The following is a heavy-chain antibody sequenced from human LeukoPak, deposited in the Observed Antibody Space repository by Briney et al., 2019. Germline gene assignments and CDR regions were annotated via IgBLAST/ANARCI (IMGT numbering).Heavy chain of an antibody. D-gene: IGHD6-13*01. CDR3: ARAQDWYSSREEGDY. Sequence: KPSETLSLTCAVYGGSFSGYYWRWIRQPPGKGLEWIGEINHSGSTNYNPSLKSRVTISVDTSKNQFSLKLSSVTAADTAVYYCARAQDWYSSREEGDYWGQGTLVTVSS. CDR1: GGSFSGYY. CDR2: INHSGST. J-gene: IGHJ4*02. V-gene: IGHV4-34*01.